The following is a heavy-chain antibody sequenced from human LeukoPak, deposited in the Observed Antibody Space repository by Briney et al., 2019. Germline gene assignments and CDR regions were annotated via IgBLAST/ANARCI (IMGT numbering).Heavy chain of an antibody. CDR2: IYYSGST. Sequence: PSETQSLTCTVSGGSISSGGYYWSWIRQHPGKGLEWIGYIYYSGSTYYNPSLKSRVTISVDTSKNQFSLKLSSVTAADTAVYYCARSVDSPSYYFDYWGQGTLVTVSS. J-gene: IGHJ4*02. CDR3: ARSVDSPSYYFDY. CDR1: GGSISSGGYY. V-gene: IGHV4-31*03. D-gene: IGHD5-18*01.